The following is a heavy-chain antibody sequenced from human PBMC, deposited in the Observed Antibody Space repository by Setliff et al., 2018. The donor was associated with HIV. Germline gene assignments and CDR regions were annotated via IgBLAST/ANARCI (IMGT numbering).Heavy chain of an antibody. V-gene: IGHV3-73*01. CDR2: IKTRADNYVT. Sequence: ASVKVSCKASGGTFSSYAISWVRQAPGQGLEWLGRIKTRADNYVTAYAASVKGRFTISRDDSMNTAYLQMNSLKIEDTAVYYCTRPQYFYDIGGSDYWGQGTLVTVS. J-gene: IGHJ4*02. CDR1: GGTFSSYA. CDR3: TRPQYFYDIGGSDY. D-gene: IGHD3-22*01.